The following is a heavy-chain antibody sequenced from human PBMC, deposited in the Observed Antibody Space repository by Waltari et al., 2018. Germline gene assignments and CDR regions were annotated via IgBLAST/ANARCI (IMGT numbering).Heavy chain of an antibody. D-gene: IGHD1-20*01. CDR1: GYTFTDYY. V-gene: IGHV1-2*02. CDR3: ARDRGGVAGGINAFDI. J-gene: IGHJ3*02. Sequence: QVQLVQSGAEVNKPGASVKVSCKASGYTFTDYYMHWVRQAPGQGPEWMGWMNPKTGATNHAQNFQARVTMARDTSISTAYMELSRLRSDDTAVYYCARDRGGVAGGINAFDIWGQGTMVTVSA. CDR2: MNPKTGAT.